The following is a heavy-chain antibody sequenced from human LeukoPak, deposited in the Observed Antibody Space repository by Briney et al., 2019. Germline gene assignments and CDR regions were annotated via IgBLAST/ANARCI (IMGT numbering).Heavy chain of an antibody. CDR2: IYHSGST. CDR3: ARALITMVRGVYFDL. CDR1: GGSISNNDYS. V-gene: IGHV4-30-2*01. Sequence: SETLSLTCAVSGGSISNNDYSWTWIRQPPGKGLEWIGYIYHSGSTYYDPSLKSRVTLSVDRSKNQFSLKLSSVTAADTAVYYCARALITMVRGVYFDLWGRGTLVTVSS. J-gene: IGHJ2*01. D-gene: IGHD3-10*01.